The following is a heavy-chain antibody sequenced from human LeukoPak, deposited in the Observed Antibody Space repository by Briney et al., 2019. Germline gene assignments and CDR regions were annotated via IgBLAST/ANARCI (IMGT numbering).Heavy chain of an antibody. D-gene: IGHD5-12*01. CDR2: MNPNSGNT. V-gene: IGHV1-8*03. Sequence: ASVKVSFKASGYTFTSYDINWVRQASGQGLEWMGWMNPNSGNTGYAQKFQGRVTITRNTSISTAYMELSSLRSEDTAVYYCARAQDSNSGYENWGQGTLVTVSS. J-gene: IGHJ4*02. CDR3: ARAQDSNSGYEN. CDR1: GYTFTSYD.